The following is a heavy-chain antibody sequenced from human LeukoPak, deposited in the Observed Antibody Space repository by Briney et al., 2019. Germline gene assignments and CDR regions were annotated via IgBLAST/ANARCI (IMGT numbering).Heavy chain of an antibody. Sequence: ASVKVSCKASGYTFTSYYMHWVRQAPGQGLEWMGTINPSGGSTSCAQKFQGRVTMTRDTSTSTVYMELSSLRSEDTAVYYCARNRGGDYGRGRYYYYYYMDVWGKGTTVTVSS. V-gene: IGHV1-46*01. CDR1: GYTFTSYY. D-gene: IGHD4-17*01. J-gene: IGHJ6*03. CDR3: ARNRGGDYGRGRYYYYYYMDV. CDR2: INPSGGST.